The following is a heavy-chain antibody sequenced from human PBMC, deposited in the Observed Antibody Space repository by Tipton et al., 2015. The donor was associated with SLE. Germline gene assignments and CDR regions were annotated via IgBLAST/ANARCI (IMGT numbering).Heavy chain of an antibody. CDR1: GGSISSSSYY. D-gene: IGHD6-25*01. J-gene: IGHJ5*02. V-gene: IGHV4-39*07. Sequence: TLSLTCTVSGGSISSSSYYWGWIRQPPGKGLEWIGEINLSGSTNYNPSLKSRVTISVDTSKNQFSLKLSSVTAADTAVYYCVRREQRGPGFDPWGQGTLVTVSS. CDR2: INLSGST. CDR3: VRREQRGPGFDP.